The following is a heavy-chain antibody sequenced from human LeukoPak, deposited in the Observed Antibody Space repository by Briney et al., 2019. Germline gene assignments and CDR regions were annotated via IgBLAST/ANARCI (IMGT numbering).Heavy chain of an antibody. CDR3: AREMATTWGAFDY. Sequence: VTVIFSGGSTYHAYSVKGPFTISRDNSKNTLYLQMNSLRAEDTAVYYCAREMATTWGAFDYWGQGTLVTVSS. V-gene: IGHV3-53*01. CDR2: IFSGGST. D-gene: IGHD5-24*01. J-gene: IGHJ4*02.